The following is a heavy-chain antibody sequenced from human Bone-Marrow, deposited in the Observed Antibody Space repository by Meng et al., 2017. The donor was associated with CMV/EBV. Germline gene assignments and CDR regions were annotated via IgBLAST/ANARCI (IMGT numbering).Heavy chain of an antibody. Sequence: GESLKISCAASGFTVSSNYMSWVRQAPGTGLEWVSVIYNTGSTYYANSVKGRFTISRDNSKNTLYLQMNSLRAEDTAVYYCAKVFTGYTLFGYGMDVWGQGNTVTVSS. V-gene: IGHV3-53*01. D-gene: IGHD1-1*01. J-gene: IGHJ6*02. CDR1: GFTVSSNY. CDR3: AKVFTGYTLFGYGMDV. CDR2: IYNTGST.